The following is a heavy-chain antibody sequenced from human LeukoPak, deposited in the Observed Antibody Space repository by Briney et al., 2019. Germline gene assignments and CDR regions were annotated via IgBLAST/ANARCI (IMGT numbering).Heavy chain of an antibody. Sequence: PSETLSLTCAVYGGSFSGYYWSWIRQPPGKGLEWIGEINHSVSTNYNPSLKSRVTISVDTSKNQFSLKLSSVTAADTAVYYCARGRSSGWYEYRDYFDYWGQGTLVTVSS. V-gene: IGHV4-34*01. CDR2: INHSVST. D-gene: IGHD6-19*01. CDR1: GGSFSGYY. CDR3: ARGRSSGWYEYRDYFDY. J-gene: IGHJ4*02.